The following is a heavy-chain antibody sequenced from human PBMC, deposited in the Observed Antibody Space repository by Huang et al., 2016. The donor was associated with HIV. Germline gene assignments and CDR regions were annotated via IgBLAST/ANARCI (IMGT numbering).Heavy chain of an antibody. D-gene: IGHD3-10*01. V-gene: IGHV5-51*01. CDR2: IDPGDSAT. CDR3: ARLIGSPSFYYGLDV. CDR1: GYRFRSNW. Sequence: EVQLVQSGAEVKKPGESLKISCKGSGYRFRSNWIGWVRQMPGKGLEWMGIIDPGDSATIYSPSFQGQVTISADKSINTAYLQWSSLKASDTAMYYCARLIGSPSFYYGLDVWGQGTTVTVSS. J-gene: IGHJ6*02.